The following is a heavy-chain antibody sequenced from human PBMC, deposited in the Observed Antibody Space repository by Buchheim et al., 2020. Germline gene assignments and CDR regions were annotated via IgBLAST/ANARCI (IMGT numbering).Heavy chain of an antibody. Sequence: EVQLVESGGGLVQPGGSLRLSCAASGFTFSSYSMNWVRQAPGKGLEWVSYISSSSSTIYYADSVKGRFTISRDNAKNSLYLQMNSLRAEDTAVYYCARDPGYCTGGVCYTVWYFDLWGRGTL. CDR3: ARDPGYCTGGVCYTVWYFDL. CDR2: ISSSSSTI. V-gene: IGHV3-48*01. J-gene: IGHJ2*01. D-gene: IGHD2-8*02. CDR1: GFTFSSYS.